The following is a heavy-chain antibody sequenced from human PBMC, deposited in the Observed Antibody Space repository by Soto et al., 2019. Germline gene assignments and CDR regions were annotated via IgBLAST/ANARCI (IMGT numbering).Heavy chain of an antibody. CDR3: ARAPKSYYYGSGSRWDAFDI. Sequence: GWLRLSCVASGCTFSSYWMSWVRQAPGKGLEWVANIKQDGSEKYYVDSVKGRFTISRDNAKNSLYLQMNSLRAEDTAVYYCARAPKSYYYGSGSRWDAFDIWGQGTMVTVSS. D-gene: IGHD3-10*01. J-gene: IGHJ3*02. CDR1: GCTFSSYW. CDR2: IKQDGSEK. V-gene: IGHV3-7*01.